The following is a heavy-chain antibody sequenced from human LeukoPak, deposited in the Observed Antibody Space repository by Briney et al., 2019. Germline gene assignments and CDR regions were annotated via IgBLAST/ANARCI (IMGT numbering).Heavy chain of an antibody. CDR1: GGSISSYY. Sequence: SETLSLTCTVSGGSISSYYWSWIRQPPGKGLEWIGYIYYSGSTNYNPSLKSRVTISVDTSKNQFSLKLSSVTAADTAVYYCARHVRPLIPGYGGANDAFDIWGQGTMVIVSS. V-gene: IGHV4-59*08. D-gene: IGHD4-23*01. CDR3: ARHVRPLIPGYGGANDAFDI. J-gene: IGHJ3*02. CDR2: IYYSGST.